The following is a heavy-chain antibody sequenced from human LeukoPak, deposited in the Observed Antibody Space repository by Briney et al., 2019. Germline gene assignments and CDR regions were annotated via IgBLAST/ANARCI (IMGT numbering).Heavy chain of an antibody. J-gene: IGHJ2*01. Sequence: TSETLSLTCTVSGGSISSYYWSWIRQPPGKGLVWIGYIYYSGSTNYNPSLKSRVTISVDTSKNQFSLKLSSVTAADTAVYYCARGDGYNYWYFDLWGRGTLVTVSS. CDR3: ARGDGYNYWYFDL. CDR2: IYYSGST. V-gene: IGHV4-59*01. CDR1: GGSISSYY. D-gene: IGHD5-24*01.